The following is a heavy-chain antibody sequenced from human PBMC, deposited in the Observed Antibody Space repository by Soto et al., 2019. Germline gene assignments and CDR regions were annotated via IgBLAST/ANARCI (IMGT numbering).Heavy chain of an antibody. CDR1: GFTFSSYA. J-gene: IGHJ2*01. CDR2: ISYDGRNK. CDR3: ARDRIYGRRKNCYFDL. V-gene: IGHV3-30-3*01. D-gene: IGHD3-10*01. Sequence: QVQLVESGGGVVQPGRSLRLSCAASGFTFSSYAMHWVRQAPGKGLEWVAVISYDGRNKYYADSVKGRFTISRDNSKNTLYMQMNSLRADDKAVYYCARDRIYGRRKNCYFDLWGRGTLVTVSS.